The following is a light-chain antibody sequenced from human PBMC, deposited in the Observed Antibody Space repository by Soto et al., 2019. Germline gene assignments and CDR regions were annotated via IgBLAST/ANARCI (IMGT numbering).Light chain of an antibody. CDR3: QHYNSYLEP. CDR2: KAS. Sequence: DIQMTQSPSILSASVGDRVTITCRASQSISSWLAWYQQKPGKAPKLLIYKASTLKSGVPSRFSGSGSGTEFTLTISSLQPDDFATYYCQHYNSYLEPFGKGTKVDIK. CDR1: QSISSW. V-gene: IGKV1-5*03. J-gene: IGKJ1*01.